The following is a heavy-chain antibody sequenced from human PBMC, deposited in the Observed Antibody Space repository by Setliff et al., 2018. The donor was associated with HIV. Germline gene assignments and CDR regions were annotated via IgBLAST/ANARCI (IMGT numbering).Heavy chain of an antibody. CDR3: ARDGYYNFWSGYGYYYYYMDV. CDR1: GYTLRNYY. D-gene: IGHD3-3*01. J-gene: IGHJ6*03. V-gene: IGHV1-69*05. CDR2: IIPFTGTT. Sequence: SVKVSCKASGYTLRNYYMHWVRQAPGQRLEWVGGIIPFTGTTNYAQKFQGRVTITTDESRSIVFMELSSLRSEDTAVYYCARDGYYNFWSGYGYYYYYMDVWGKGTTVTVSS.